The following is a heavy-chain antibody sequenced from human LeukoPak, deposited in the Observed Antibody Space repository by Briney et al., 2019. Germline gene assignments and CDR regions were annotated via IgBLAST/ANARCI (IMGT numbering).Heavy chain of an antibody. CDR3: AKGEHYYDSSGYS. D-gene: IGHD3-22*01. CDR2: ISSSGSTI. Sequence: GGSLRLSCAASGFTFSDYYMSWIPQAPGKGLEWVSYISSSGSTIYYADSVKGRFTISRDNAKNTLYLQMNSLRAEDTALYYCAKGEHYYDSSGYSWGQGTLVTVSS. CDR1: GFTFSDYY. V-gene: IGHV3-11*01. J-gene: IGHJ4*02.